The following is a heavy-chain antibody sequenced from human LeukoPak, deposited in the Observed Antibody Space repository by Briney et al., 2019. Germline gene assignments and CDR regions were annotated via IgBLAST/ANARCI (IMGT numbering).Heavy chain of an antibody. Sequence: SETLYLTCTVSGGSISSYYWSWIRQPPGKGLEWIGSIYDSGITYYNPSLKSRVIISVDTSKNQFSLKLSSVTAADTAVYYCARPGSSGWYTGNWFDPWGQGTLVTVSS. CDR1: GGSISSYY. J-gene: IGHJ5*02. CDR3: ARPGSSGWYTGNWFDP. V-gene: IGHV4-59*05. D-gene: IGHD6-19*01. CDR2: IYDSGIT.